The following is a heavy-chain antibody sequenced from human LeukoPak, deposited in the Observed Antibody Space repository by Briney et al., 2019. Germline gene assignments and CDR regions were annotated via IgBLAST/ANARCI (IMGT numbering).Heavy chain of an antibody. CDR2: ISSNGGST. V-gene: IGHV3-64*01. CDR3: ARGGHLRYGDTQNWFDP. J-gene: IGHJ5*02. Sequence: GGSLRLSCAASGFTFSSYAMHWVRQAPGKGLEYVSAISSNGGSTYYANSVKGRFTISRDNSKNTLYLQMGSLRAEDMAVYYCARGGHLRYGDTQNWFDPWGQGTLVTVSS. CDR1: GFTFSSYA. D-gene: IGHD4-17*01.